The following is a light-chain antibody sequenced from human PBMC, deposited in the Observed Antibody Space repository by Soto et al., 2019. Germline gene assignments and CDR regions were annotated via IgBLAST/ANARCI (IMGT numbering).Light chain of an antibody. CDR1: SSDVGGYNY. J-gene: IGLJ2*01. CDR3: SSYAGSNNLVV. V-gene: IGLV2-8*01. CDR2: EVS. Sequence: QSALTQPPSASGSPGQSVTISCTGTSSDVGGYNYVSWYQQHPGKAPKLMIYEVSKRPSGVPDRFSGSKSGNTASLTVSGLQAEDEADYYCSSYAGSNNLVVFGGGTQLTDL.